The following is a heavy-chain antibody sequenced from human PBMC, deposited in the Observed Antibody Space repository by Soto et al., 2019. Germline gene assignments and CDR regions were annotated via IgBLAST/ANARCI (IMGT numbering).Heavy chain of an antibody. V-gene: IGHV3-48*01. Sequence: GSLRLSCAASGFTFSSYSMNWVRQAPGKGLEWVSYISSSSSTIYYADSVKGRFTISRDNAKNSLYLQMNSLRAEDTAVYYCARDYGYCSSTSCYESDYWGQGTLVTVSS. CDR2: ISSSSSTI. J-gene: IGHJ4*02. CDR1: GFTFSSYS. CDR3: ARDYGYCSSTSCYESDY. D-gene: IGHD2-2*01.